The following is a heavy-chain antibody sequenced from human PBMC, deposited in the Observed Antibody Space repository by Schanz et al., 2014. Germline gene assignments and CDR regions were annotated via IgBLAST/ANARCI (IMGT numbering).Heavy chain of an antibody. CDR3: ARGRGYIIGQ. Sequence: EVQLAESGGGLIQPGGSLRLSCAVSGFSVSNTYMHWVRQPPGKGLEWVSVINSAGTTYYADSVKGRFTFSRDSSKNTVYLQMDSLRADDTSVYYCARGRGYIIGQWGQGTLVTVSS. D-gene: IGHD3-10*01. J-gene: IGHJ4*02. CDR1: GFSVSNTY. CDR2: INSAGTT. V-gene: IGHV3-53*01.